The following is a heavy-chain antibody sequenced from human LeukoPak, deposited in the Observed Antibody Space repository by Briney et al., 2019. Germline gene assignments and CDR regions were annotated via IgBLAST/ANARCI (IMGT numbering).Heavy chain of an antibody. V-gene: IGHV1-69*01. CDR2: IIPIFGTA. CDR3: ARGGYYYDSSGYYPFDY. Sequence: ASVKVSCKASGGTFSSYAIRWVRQAPGQGLEWMGGIIPIFGTANYAQKFQGRVTITADESTSTAYMELSSLRSEDTAVYYCARGGYYYDSSGYYPFDYWGQGTLVTVSS. D-gene: IGHD3-22*01. J-gene: IGHJ4*02. CDR1: GGTFSSYA.